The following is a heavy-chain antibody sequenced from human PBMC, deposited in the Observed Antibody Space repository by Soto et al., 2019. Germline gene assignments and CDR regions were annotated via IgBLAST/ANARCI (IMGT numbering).Heavy chain of an antibody. CDR1: GGSISSYY. J-gene: IGHJ6*02. V-gene: IGHV4-4*07. CDR3: ARDLDRGDYYCYGMDV. CDR2: IYTSGST. D-gene: IGHD3-22*01. Sequence: SETLSLTCTVSGGSISSYYWSWIRQPAGKGLEWIGRIYTSGSTNYNPSLKSRVTMSVDTSKNQFSLKLSSVTAADTAVYYCARDLDRGDYYCYGMDVWGQGTTVTVSS.